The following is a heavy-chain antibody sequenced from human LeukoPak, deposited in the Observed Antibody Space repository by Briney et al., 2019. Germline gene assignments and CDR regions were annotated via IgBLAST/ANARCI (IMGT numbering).Heavy chain of an antibody. CDR2: IYYSGST. J-gene: IGHJ3*02. Sequence: SETLSLTCTVSGVSISSSNSYWGWIRQPPGKGLEWIGSIYYSGSTYYNPSLKSRVTISLDTSKNQFSLKLNSVTAADTAVYYCARASSDFVWGNFRYTQDGFDIWGQGTMVTVSS. D-gene: IGHD3-16*02. V-gene: IGHV4-39*07. CDR3: ARASSDFVWGNFRYTQDGFDI. CDR1: GVSISSSNSY.